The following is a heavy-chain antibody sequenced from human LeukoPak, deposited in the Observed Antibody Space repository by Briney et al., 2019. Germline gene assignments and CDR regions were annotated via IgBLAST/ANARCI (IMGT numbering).Heavy chain of an antibody. Sequence: GGSLRLSCAASGFTVSSNYMSWVRQAPGKGLEWVSYISSSSSYTNYADSVKGRFTISRDNAKNSLYVQINSLRAEDTAVYYCARHDAGMVRGVRNWGQGTLVTVSS. D-gene: IGHD3-10*01. CDR2: ISSSSSYT. CDR1: GFTVSSNY. CDR3: ARHDAGMVRGVRN. J-gene: IGHJ4*02. V-gene: IGHV3-11*03.